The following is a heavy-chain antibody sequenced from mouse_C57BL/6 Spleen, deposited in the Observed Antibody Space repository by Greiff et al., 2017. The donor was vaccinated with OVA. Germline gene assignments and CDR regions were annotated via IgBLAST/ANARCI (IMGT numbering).Heavy chain of an antibody. CDR3: ARDRDNYFDY. J-gene: IGHJ2*01. CDR2: ISYSGST. Sequence: EVQLQESGPGMVKPSQSLSLTCTVTGYSITSGYDWHWIRHFPGNKLEWMGYISYSGSTNYNPSLKSRISITHDTSKNHFFLKLNSVTTEDTATYYCARDRDNYFDYWGQGTTLTVSS. CDR1: GYSITSGYD. V-gene: IGHV3-1*01. D-gene: IGHD3-1*01.